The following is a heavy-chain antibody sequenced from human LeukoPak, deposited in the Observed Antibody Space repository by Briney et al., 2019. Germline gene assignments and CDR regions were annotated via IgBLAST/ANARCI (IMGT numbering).Heavy chain of an antibody. CDR1: GFTFSSYG. D-gene: IGHD3-10*01. CDR2: ISYDGSNK. CDR3: AKDLSMVRDPIGAFDI. V-gene: IGHV3-30*18. Sequence: TGGSLRLSCAASGFTFSSYGMHWVRQAPGKGLEWVAVISYDGSNKYYADSVKGRFTISRDNSKNTLYLQMDSLRAEDTAVYYCAKDLSMVRDPIGAFDIWGQGTVVTVSS. J-gene: IGHJ3*02.